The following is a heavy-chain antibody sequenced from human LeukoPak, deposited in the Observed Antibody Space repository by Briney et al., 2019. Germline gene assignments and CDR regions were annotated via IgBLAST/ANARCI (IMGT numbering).Heavy chain of an antibody. D-gene: IGHD6-13*01. CDR1: VYTLSELS. Sequence: ASVKVSCKVSVYTLSELSMHWVRQAPGKGLGWLGGFDPEDGEAIYAQKFQGRVTMTEDTSTDTAYMELSSLRSEDTAVYYCAVGGIAAAGLYYYYMDVWGKGTTVTVSS. CDR3: AVGGIAAAGLYYYYMDV. CDR2: FDPEDGEA. J-gene: IGHJ6*03. V-gene: IGHV1-24*01.